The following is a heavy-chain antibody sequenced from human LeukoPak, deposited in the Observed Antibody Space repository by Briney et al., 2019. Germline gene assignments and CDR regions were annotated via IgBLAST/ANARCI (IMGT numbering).Heavy chain of an antibody. Sequence: PGGSLRLSCAASGFTFSSYSMNWVRQAPGKGLEWVSSISSSSYIYYADSVKGRFTISRDNAKSSLYLQMNSLRAEDTAVYYCARVEYSGSYVDYWGQGTLVTVSS. J-gene: IGHJ4*02. D-gene: IGHD1-26*01. CDR1: GFTFSSYS. CDR3: ARVEYSGSYVDY. CDR2: ISSSSYI. V-gene: IGHV3-21*01.